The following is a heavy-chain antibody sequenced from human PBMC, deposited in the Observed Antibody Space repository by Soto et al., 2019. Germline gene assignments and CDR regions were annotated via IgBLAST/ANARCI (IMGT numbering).Heavy chain of an antibody. CDR3: ARSLGTTGSFNWFDP. V-gene: IGHV4-4*07. Sequence: PSETLSLTCTVSGGSISSYYWSWIRQPAGKGLEWIGRIYMSGSTNYSPSLKSRVTMSVDTSKNQFSLKLSSVTAADTAVYYCARSLGTTGSFNWFDPWGHGTLVTVSS. CDR2: IYMSGST. CDR1: GGSISSYY. D-gene: IGHD1-7*01. J-gene: IGHJ5*02.